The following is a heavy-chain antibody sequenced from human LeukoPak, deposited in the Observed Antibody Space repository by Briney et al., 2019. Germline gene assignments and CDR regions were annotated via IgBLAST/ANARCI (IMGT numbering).Heavy chain of an antibody. Sequence: PSETLSLTCTVSGGSISSYYWSWIRQPPGKGLEWIGYIYYSGSTNYNPSLKSRVTISVDTSKNQFSLKLSSVTAADTAVYYCARGLVVVAATQGYFDYWGQGTLVTVSS. CDR1: GGSISSYY. CDR2: IYYSGST. CDR3: ARGLVVVAATQGYFDY. D-gene: IGHD2-15*01. J-gene: IGHJ4*02. V-gene: IGHV4-59*08.